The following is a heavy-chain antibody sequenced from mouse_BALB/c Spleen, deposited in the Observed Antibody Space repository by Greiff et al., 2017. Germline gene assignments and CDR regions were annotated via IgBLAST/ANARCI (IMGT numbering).Heavy chain of an antibody. D-gene: IGHD1-1*01. J-gene: IGHJ4*01. V-gene: IGHV2-9*02. CDR3: ARERGAYYGSSYDAMDY. CDR2: IWAGGST. Sequence: VQLQESGPGLVQPSQSLSITCTVSGFSLTSYGVHWVRQPPGKGLEWLGVIWAGGSTNYNSALMSRLSISKDNSKSQVFLKMNSLQTDDTAMYYCARERGAYYGSSYDAMDYWGQGTSVTVSS. CDR1: GFSLTSYG.